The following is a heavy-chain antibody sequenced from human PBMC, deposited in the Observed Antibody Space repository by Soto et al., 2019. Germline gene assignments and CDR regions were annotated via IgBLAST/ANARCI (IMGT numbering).Heavy chain of an antibody. CDR1: GFTFSTYD. V-gene: IGHV3-33*01. Sequence: QVQLVESGGGVVQPGRSLRLSCAASGFTFSTYDMHWVRQAPGKGLEWVGTIWYDGNYKYHADSVKGRFTISRDNSKNTLYLQMNSLSAEDTAVYYCARPIAGAVQHYDYGMDVWGQGTTVTVSS. D-gene: IGHD6-13*01. J-gene: IGHJ6*02. CDR2: IWYDGNYK. CDR3: ARPIAGAVQHYDYGMDV.